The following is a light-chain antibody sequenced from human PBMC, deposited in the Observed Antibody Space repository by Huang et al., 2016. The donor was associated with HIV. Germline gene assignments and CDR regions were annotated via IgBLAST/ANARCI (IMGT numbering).Light chain of an antibody. CDR2: DAS. CDR3: QQYNDWPPLT. Sequence: EIVMTQSPATLSVSPGERATLSCRTSQSVSTKLACYQQRPGQAPRLVIYDASTSATGKPGRFRGSGSGTEFTLTINSLQSEDFAVYYCQQYNDWPPLTFGGGTKVEIK. V-gene: IGKV3-15*01. CDR1: QSVSTK. J-gene: IGKJ4*01.